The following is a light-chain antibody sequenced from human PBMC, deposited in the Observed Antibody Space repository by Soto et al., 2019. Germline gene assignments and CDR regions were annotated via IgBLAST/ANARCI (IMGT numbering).Light chain of an antibody. J-gene: IGKJ4*01. CDR1: QTISVY. CDR2: GAS. CDR3: QQYNSMSLT. Sequence: DILMTQSPSSLSASVGDRVTITCRASQTISVYLSWYQQKPGKAPKVLISGASSLQSGVPSRFSGSGSGTYFTLTISSLQPEDFATYFCQQYNSMSLTFGGGTKVE. V-gene: IGKV1-39*01.